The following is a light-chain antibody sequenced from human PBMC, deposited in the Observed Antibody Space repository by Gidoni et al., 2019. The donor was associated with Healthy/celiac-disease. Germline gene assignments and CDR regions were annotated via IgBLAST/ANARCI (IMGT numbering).Light chain of an antibody. J-gene: IGLJ2*01. Sequence: QLLLTQSPSASASLVASVQLTCTLSSWHSSYAIAWHQQQTEKGPRYLMKLNSDGSHSKGDGIPDRVSGSSSGAERYLTISSLQSEDEADYYCQTWGTGIRVVFGGGTKLTVL. CDR2: LNSDGSH. V-gene: IGLV4-69*01. CDR3: QTWGTGIRVV. CDR1: SWHSSYA.